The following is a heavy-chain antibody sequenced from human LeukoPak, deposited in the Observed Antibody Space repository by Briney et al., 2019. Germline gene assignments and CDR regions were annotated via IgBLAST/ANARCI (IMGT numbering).Heavy chain of an antibody. D-gene: IGHD2-15*01. CDR1: GYTLTELS. J-gene: IGHJ1*01. CDR2: FDPEDGET. V-gene: IGHV1-24*01. CDR3: ATGFYCSGGSCYQSFQH. Sequence: GASVKVSCKVSGYTLTELSMHWVRQAPGKGLEWMGGFDPEDGETIYAQKFQGRVTMTEDTSTDTAYMELSSLRSEDTAVYYCATGFYCSGGSCYQSFQHWGQGTLVTVSS.